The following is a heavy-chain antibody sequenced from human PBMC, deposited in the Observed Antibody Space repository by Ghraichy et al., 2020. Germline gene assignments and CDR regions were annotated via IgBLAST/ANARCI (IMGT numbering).Heavy chain of an antibody. J-gene: IGHJ4*02. CDR2: IYYSGST. CDR1: GGSISSYY. Sequence: SETLSLTCTVSGGSISSYYWSWIRQPPGKGLEWIGYIYYSGSTNYNPSLKSRVTISVDTSKNQFSLKLSSVTAADTAVYYCARLLQYYYDSSGYYGGDYFDYWGQGTLVTVSS. CDR3: ARLLQYYYDSSGYYGGDYFDY. D-gene: IGHD3-22*01. V-gene: IGHV4-59*08.